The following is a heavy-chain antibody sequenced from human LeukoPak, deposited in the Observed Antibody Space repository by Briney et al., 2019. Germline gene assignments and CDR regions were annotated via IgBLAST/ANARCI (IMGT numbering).Heavy chain of an antibody. Sequence: SETLSLTCTFSGGSLSSYYWSWPRQPPGKGLEWIGYIYYSGSTNYNPSLKSRVTISVDTSKNQFSLRLSSVTAADTAVYYCARTYYYDSSGPCLDYWGQGTLVTVSS. CDR2: IYYSGST. D-gene: IGHD3-22*01. CDR1: GGSLSSYY. V-gene: IGHV4-59*01. CDR3: ARTYYYDSSGPCLDY. J-gene: IGHJ4*02.